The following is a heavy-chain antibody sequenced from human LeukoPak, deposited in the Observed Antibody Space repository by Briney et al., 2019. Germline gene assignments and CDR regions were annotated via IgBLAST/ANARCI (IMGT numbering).Heavy chain of an antibody. V-gene: IGHV4-59*08. J-gene: IGHJ4*02. CDR1: GGSMRSYY. CDR2: VYYSGTA. D-gene: IGHD6-19*01. Sequence: PSETLSLTCTVSGGSMRSYYWSWIRQPPGKGLELIGYVYYSGTANYNPSLESRVTILVDTSKNQFSPNLSSVTAADTAVYYCARTKSGWYYSDYWGQGTLVSVSS. CDR3: ARTKSGWYYSDY.